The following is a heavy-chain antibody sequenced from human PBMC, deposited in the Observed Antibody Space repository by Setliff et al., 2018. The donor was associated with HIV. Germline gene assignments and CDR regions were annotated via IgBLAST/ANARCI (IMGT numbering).Heavy chain of an antibody. CDR2: INVGKGDT. V-gene: IGHV1-3*03. CDR3: ATGNWNDAGDAFDI. J-gene: IGHJ3*02. Sequence: GASVKVSCKASGYTFTDYYMHWVKQAPGKGPEWMGWINVGKGDTKYSQELQGRITLTTDTSANTAYMELSSLRSEDTAVYYCATGNWNDAGDAFDIWGQGTMVTVSS. D-gene: IGHD1-20*01. CDR1: GYTFTDYY.